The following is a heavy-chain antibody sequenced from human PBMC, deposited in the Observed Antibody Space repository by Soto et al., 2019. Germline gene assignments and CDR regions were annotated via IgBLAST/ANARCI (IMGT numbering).Heavy chain of an antibody. D-gene: IGHD2-21*02. CDR3: ARDRRSDCCDAFDI. CDR1: GYTFTSYG. J-gene: IGHJ3*02. V-gene: IGHV1-69*13. CDR2: IIPIFGTA. Sequence: GASVNVSCKASGYTFTSYGISWVRQAPGQGLEWMGGIIPIFGTANYAQKFQGRVTITADESTSTAYMEVSSLRSEDTAVYYCARDRRSDCCDAFDIWGQGTMVTVS.